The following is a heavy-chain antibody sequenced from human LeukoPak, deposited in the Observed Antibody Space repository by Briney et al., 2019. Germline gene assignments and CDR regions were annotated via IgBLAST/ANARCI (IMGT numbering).Heavy chain of an antibody. J-gene: IGHJ4*02. Sequence: SETLSRTCTVSGGTISRYYWSWIRQSPGGGLEWIGYIYSSGSTNSNPSLKSRVSISVDMSKNQFSLKLSSVTAADTAVYYCARHESAVGALFFWGQGTLVTVSS. CDR3: ARHESAVGALFF. CDR1: GGTISRYY. CDR2: IYSSGST. D-gene: IGHD1-26*01. V-gene: IGHV4-59*08.